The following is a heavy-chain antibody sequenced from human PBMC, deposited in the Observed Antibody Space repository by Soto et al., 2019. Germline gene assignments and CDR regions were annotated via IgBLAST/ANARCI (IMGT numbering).Heavy chain of an antibody. CDR3: AKYTHYSDRSAYHPPYYYDF. J-gene: IGHJ4*02. CDR2: ISGSSSHM. V-gene: IGHV3-21*01. D-gene: IGHD3-22*01. CDR1: GFIFSEYS. Sequence: PGGSLRLSCKASGFIFSEYSMSWVRQAPGKGLEWVSSISGSSSHMYHADSLKGRFTISRDNAKNSLYLQMSGLRAEDAAVYFCAKYTHYSDRSAYHPPYYYDFWGQGILVTVSS.